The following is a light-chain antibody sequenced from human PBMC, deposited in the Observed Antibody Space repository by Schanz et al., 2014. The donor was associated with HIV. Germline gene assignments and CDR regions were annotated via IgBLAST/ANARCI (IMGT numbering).Light chain of an antibody. CDR1: SSNIGSVYD. CDR2: ANS. Sequence: QSVLTQPPSVSGAPGQRVTISCTGSSSNIGSVYDVHWYQQLPGTAPKHLIFANSDRPSGVPDRFSGSRSGTSASLAISGLRSEDEADFFCATWDDSLNGWVFGGGTKLTVL. J-gene: IGLJ3*02. CDR3: ATWDDSLNGWV. V-gene: IGLV1-40*01.